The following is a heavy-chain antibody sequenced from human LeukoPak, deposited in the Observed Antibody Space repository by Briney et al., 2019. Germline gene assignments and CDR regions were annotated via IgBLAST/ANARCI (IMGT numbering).Heavy chain of an antibody. CDR1: GFTFSSYG. V-gene: IGHV3-30*02. Sequence: PGGSLRLSCAASGFTFSSYGMHWVRQAPGKGLEWVAFIRYDGSNKYYADSVKGRFTISRDNSKNTRYLQMNSLRAEDTAVYYCAKDLVRYCSGGSCFSLYYYYGMDVWGQGTTVTVSS. CDR3: AKDLVRYCSGGSCFSLYYYYGMDV. D-gene: IGHD2-15*01. CDR2: IRYDGSNK. J-gene: IGHJ6*02.